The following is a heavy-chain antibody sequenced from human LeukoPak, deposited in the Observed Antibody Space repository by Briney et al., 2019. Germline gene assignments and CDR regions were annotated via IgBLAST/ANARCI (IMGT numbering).Heavy chain of an antibody. D-gene: IGHD2/OR15-2a*01. CDR3: ARVSTMTAYYYYYMDV. J-gene: IGHJ6*03. Sequence: SETLSLTCTVSGGSISSSSYYWGWIRQPPGKGLEWIGSIYYSGSTYYNPSLKSRVTISVDTSKNQFSLKLSSVTAADTAVYYCARVSTMTAYYYYYMDVWGKGTTVTVSS. CDR1: GGSISSSSYY. V-gene: IGHV4-39*07. CDR2: IYYSGST.